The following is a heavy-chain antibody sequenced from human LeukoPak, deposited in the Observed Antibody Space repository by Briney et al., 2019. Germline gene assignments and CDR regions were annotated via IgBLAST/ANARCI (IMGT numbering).Heavy chain of an antibody. D-gene: IGHD3-22*01. Sequence: SETLSLTCTVSGGSISRYYWSWIRQPPGKGLEWIGYKDYSGSTNYNRSLKSRVTISVDTSKNQFSLKLSSVTAADTAVYYCARGSMIVLAFDIWGQGTMVTVSS. V-gene: IGHV4-59*12. CDR2: KDYSGST. CDR1: GGSISRYY. J-gene: IGHJ3*02. CDR3: ARGSMIVLAFDI.